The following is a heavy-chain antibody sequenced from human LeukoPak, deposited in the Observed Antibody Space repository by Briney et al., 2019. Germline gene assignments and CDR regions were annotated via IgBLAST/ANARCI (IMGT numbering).Heavy chain of an antibody. Sequence: KTGGSLRLSCAASGFTFSNAWMSWVRQAPGKGLEWVGRIKSKSHGGTTDFAAPVKDRFTISRDDSKTTLYLQMNSLKTEDTAVYYCTSNYYDNSGYFRSGFDGFDIWGQGTMVTVSS. CDR3: TSNYYDNSGYFRSGFDGFDI. J-gene: IGHJ3*02. CDR2: IKSKSHGGTT. V-gene: IGHV3-15*01. CDR1: GFTFSNAW. D-gene: IGHD3-22*01.